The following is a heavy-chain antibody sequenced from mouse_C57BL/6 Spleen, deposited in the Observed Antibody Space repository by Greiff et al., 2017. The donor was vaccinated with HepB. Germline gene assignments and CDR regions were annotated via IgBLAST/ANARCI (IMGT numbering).Heavy chain of an antibody. V-gene: IGHV1-72*01. Sequence: VQPHQPGSEFVYPGASVNLSFMPSVYTFTRYCMQWVKQSPGRGLEWVGRIDPTSGGTKYNEKFMSKTTLTVYTPSSTAYMQLSSLTSEDSAVYYCAGYYGPWFAYWGQGTLVTVSA. CDR2: IDPTSGGT. CDR1: VYTFTRYC. CDR3: AGYYGPWFAY. J-gene: IGHJ3*01. D-gene: IGHD1-1*01.